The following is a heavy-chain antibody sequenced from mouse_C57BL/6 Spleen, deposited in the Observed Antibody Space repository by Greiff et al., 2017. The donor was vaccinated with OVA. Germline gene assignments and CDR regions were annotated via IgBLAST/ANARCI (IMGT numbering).Heavy chain of an antibody. V-gene: IGHV1-18*01. Sequence: DVQLQESGPELVKPGASVKIPCKASGYTFTDYNMDWVKQSHGKSLEWIGDINPNNGGTIYNQKFKGKATLTVDKSSSTAYMELRSLTSEDTAVYYCARDDGYYDFAYWGQGTLVTVSA. CDR1: GYTFTDYN. D-gene: IGHD2-3*01. CDR3: ARDDGYYDFAY. J-gene: IGHJ3*01. CDR2: INPNNGGT.